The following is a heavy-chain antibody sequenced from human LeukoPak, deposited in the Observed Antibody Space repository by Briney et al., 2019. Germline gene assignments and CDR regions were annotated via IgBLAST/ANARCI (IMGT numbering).Heavy chain of an antibody. Sequence: KPSETLSLTCTVSGGSISSYYWSWIRQPAGKGLEWIGYIYYSGSTNYNPSLKSRVTISVDTSKNQFSLKLSSVTAADTAVYYCARLGGHGYNSYFDYWGQGILVTVSS. V-gene: IGHV4-59*08. J-gene: IGHJ4*02. CDR3: ARLGGHGYNSYFDY. CDR1: GGSISSYY. D-gene: IGHD5-24*01. CDR2: IYYSGST.